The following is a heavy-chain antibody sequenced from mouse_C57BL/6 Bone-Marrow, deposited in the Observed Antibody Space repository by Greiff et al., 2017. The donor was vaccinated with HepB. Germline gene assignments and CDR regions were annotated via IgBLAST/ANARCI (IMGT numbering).Heavy chain of an antibody. CDR2: IYPRDGST. CDR1: GYTFTDHT. Sequence: QVQLKESDAELVKPGASVKISCKVSGYTFTDHTIHWMKQRPEQGLEWIGYIYPRDGSTKYNEKFKGKATLTADKSSSTAYMQLNSLTSEDSAVYFCAVAYYSNYDLAWFAYWGQGTLVTVSA. CDR3: AVAYYSNYDLAWFAY. J-gene: IGHJ3*01. D-gene: IGHD2-5*01. V-gene: IGHV1-78*01.